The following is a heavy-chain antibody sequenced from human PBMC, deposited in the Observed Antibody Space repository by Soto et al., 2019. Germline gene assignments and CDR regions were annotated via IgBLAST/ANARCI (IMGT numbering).Heavy chain of an antibody. CDR2: ISSDGSHQ. CDR3: ARPYCRSTRCYLYCYGMDV. V-gene: IGHV3-30-3*01. J-gene: IGHJ6*02. D-gene: IGHD2-2*01. Sequence: QVQVVESGGGVVQPGTSLRLSCAASGFTFSVSAIHWVRQAPGKGLEWVAVISSDGSHQYYADSVRGRFTISRDNPKNTPSLHMNSLRAEDTAVYYCARPYCRSTRCYLYCYGMDVWGPGTTVTVSS. CDR1: GFTFSVSA.